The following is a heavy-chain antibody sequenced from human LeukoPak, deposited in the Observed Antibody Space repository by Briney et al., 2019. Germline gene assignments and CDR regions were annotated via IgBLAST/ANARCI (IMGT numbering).Heavy chain of an antibody. D-gene: IGHD3-10*01. J-gene: IGHJ4*02. CDR2: ISGSGGRA. CDR3: AKDIDTHGSGSDY. CDR1: GFNFRYYA. V-gene: IGHV3-23*01. Sequence: GGSLRLSCAASGFNFRYYAMSWVRQAPGKGLEWVSDISGSGGRADYADSVKGRFTISRDNSKNTLYLQMNSLRAEDTALYYCAKDIDTHGSGSDYWGQGTLVTVSS.